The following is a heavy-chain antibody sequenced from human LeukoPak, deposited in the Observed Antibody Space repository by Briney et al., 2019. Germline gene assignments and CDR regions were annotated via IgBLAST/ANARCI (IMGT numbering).Heavy chain of an antibody. J-gene: IGHJ6*03. CDR3: ARYCSSTSCYGYYYYYMDV. CDR2: MNPNSGNT. Sequence: ASVKVSCKGSGYTFTSYDINWLRQATGQGLEWMGWMNPNSGNTGYAQKFQGRVTMTRNTSISTAYMELSSLRSEDTAVYYCARYCSSTSCYGYYYYYMDVWGKGTTVTVSS. CDR1: GYTFTSYD. D-gene: IGHD2-2*01. V-gene: IGHV1-8*01.